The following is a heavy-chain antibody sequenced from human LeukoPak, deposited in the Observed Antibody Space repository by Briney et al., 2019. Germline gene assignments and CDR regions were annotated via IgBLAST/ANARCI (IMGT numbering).Heavy chain of an antibody. V-gene: IGHV1-69*06. CDR2: IIPILGTA. J-gene: IGHJ4*02. D-gene: IGHD6-13*01. Sequence: GASVKVSCKASGGTFSSYAISWVRQAPGQGLEWMGGIIPILGTANYAQKFQGRVTITADKSTSTAYMELSSLRSEDTAVYYCARAKQQPYPSIDYWGQGTLVTVSS. CDR1: GGTFSSYA. CDR3: ARAKQQPYPSIDY.